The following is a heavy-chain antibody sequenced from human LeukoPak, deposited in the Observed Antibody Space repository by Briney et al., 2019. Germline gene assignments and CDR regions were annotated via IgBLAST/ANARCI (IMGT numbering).Heavy chain of an antibody. J-gene: IGHJ4*02. Sequence: SVKVTCKASGGTFSSYAISWVRQAPGQGLEWMGRIIPIFGIANYAQKFQGRVTITADKSTSTAYMELSSLRSEDTAVYYCARAQGYYYDSSGYLDYWGQGTLVTVSS. D-gene: IGHD3-22*01. CDR2: IIPIFGIA. V-gene: IGHV1-69*04. CDR1: GGTFSSYA. CDR3: ARAQGYYYDSSGYLDY.